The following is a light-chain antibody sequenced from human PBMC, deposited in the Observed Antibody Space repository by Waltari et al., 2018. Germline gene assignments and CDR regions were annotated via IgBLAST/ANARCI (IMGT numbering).Light chain of an antibody. CDR2: DVN. CDR3: CSYAGSSTFYV. V-gene: IGLV2-11*01. CDR1: SSDVGGYNY. J-gene: IGLJ1*01. Sequence: QSALTQPRSVSWSPGQSVTISCIGTSSDVGGYNYVSWYQQYPGKAPKLVIYDVNKRPSGVPDRFSGSKSGNTASLTISGLQAEDEADYYCCSYAGSSTFYVFGSGTEVTV.